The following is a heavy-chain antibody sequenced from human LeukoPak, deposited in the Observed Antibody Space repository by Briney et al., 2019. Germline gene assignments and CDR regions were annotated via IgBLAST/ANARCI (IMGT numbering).Heavy chain of an antibody. Sequence: ASVKVSCKASGYTFITHYMHWVRQAPGQGLEWMEIINPNDGGTAYAQKFRGRVSMTGDTSTRTVYMELTSLISEDTAVYYCARSALSGTGYFDYWGQGTLVTVSS. CDR3: ARSALSGTGYFDY. CDR1: GYTFITHY. V-gene: IGHV1-46*01. CDR2: INPNDGGT. J-gene: IGHJ4*02. D-gene: IGHD1-1*01.